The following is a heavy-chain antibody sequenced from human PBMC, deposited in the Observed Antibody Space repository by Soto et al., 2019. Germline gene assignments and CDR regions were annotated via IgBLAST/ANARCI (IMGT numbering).Heavy chain of an antibody. J-gene: IGHJ5*02. D-gene: IGHD6-13*01. CDR1: GFTFSSYW. CDR3: ARGSLSAAES. CDR2: INSDGSST. Sequence: EVQLVESGGGLVQPGGSLRLSCAASGFTFSSYWMHWVRQAPGKGLVWVSRINSDGSSTSYGDSVEGRFTISRDNAENTLYLPVDSLRAEDTAVYYCARGSLSAAESWGQGTLVTVSS. V-gene: IGHV3-74*01.